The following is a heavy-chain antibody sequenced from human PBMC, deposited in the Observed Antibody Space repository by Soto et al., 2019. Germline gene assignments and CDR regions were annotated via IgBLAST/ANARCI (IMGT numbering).Heavy chain of an antibody. J-gene: IGHJ4*02. CDR1: GASITNFY. V-gene: IGHV4-4*07. D-gene: IGHD3-16*01. CDR2: IYSRGST. CDR3: AKGGAYYFDS. Sequence: PSETLSLTCPVSGASITNFYWSWVRQSATKGLEWIGRIYSRGSTDYNPSLKSRVTMSIDTSKSQFSLTLTSVTAADTAVYFCAKGGAYYFDSWGQGXLVTVYS.